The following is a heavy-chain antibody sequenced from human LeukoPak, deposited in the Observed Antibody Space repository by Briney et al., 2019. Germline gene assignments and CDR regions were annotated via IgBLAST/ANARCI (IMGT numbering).Heavy chain of an antibody. Sequence: SETLSLTCTVSGGSISSSSYYWGWIRQPPGKGLEWIGSIYYSGSTYYNPSLKSRVTISVDTSKNQFSLKLSSVTAADTAVYYCARADDYGDYLYSFDSGGQGTLVTVSP. D-gene: IGHD4-17*01. V-gene: IGHV4-39*07. CDR2: IYYSGST. CDR3: ARADDYGDYLYSFDS. J-gene: IGHJ4*02. CDR1: GGSISSSSYY.